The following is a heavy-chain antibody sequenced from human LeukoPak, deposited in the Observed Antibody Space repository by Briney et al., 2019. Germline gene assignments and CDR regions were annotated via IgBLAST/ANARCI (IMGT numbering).Heavy chain of an antibody. CDR2: IKQDVSEK. Sequence: GGSLRLSCAASGFTFSSDWISCGREAPGNRLEAVANIKQDVSEKYYVDSVKARFTISRHNAKNTLYPPRNSLRAQDTAVYYWTRYSGTGSTSCYPLHLYYYYGMDVWGKGTTVTVSS. CDR1: GFTFSSDW. CDR3: TRYSGTGSTSCYPLHLYYYYGMDV. J-gene: IGHJ6*04. D-gene: IGHD2-2*01. V-gene: IGHV3-7*04.